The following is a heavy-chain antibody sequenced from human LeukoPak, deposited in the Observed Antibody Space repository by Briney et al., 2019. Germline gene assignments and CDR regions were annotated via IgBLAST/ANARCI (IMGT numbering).Heavy chain of an antibody. V-gene: IGHV4-59*01. J-gene: IGHJ4*02. CDR1: GVSITTYY. Sequence: PSETLSLTCTVSGVSITTYYWSWIRQPPGKGLEWIGFIYYSGNTNYDPSLKSRVTISVDTSKNQFSLKLSSVTAADTAVYYCARAYTSWSFDYWGQGTLVTVSS. D-gene: IGHD2-2*02. CDR2: IYYSGNT. CDR3: ARAYTSWSFDY.